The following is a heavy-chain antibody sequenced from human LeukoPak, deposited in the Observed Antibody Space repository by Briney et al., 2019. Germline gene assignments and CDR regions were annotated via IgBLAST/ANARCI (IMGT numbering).Heavy chain of an antibody. V-gene: IGHV4-59*08. Sequence: SETLSLTCTVSGGSISSYYWSWIRQPPGKGLEWIGYIYYSGSTNYNPSLKSRVTISVDTSKNQFSLKLSSVTAADTAVYYCAISRQGYDILTGRDAFDIWGQGTMVTVSS. CDR3: AISRQGYDILTGRDAFDI. J-gene: IGHJ3*02. D-gene: IGHD3-9*01. CDR2: IYYSGST. CDR1: GGSISSYY.